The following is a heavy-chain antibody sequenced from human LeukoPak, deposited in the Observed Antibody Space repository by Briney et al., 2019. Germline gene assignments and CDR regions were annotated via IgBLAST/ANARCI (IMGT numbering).Heavy chain of an antibody. CDR3: AKDPAWAIFGLGTQYYYYMDV. CDR1: GFSFSNYN. CDR2: ISSSSSYI. V-gene: IGHV3-21*04. J-gene: IGHJ6*03. Sequence: KAGGSLRLSCAASGFSFSNYNMNWVRQAPGKGLEWVSSISSSSSYIYYADSVKGRFTISRDNSKNTLYLQMNSLRAEDTAVYYCAKDPAWAIFGLGTQYYYYMDVWGKGTTVTVSS. D-gene: IGHD3/OR15-3a*01.